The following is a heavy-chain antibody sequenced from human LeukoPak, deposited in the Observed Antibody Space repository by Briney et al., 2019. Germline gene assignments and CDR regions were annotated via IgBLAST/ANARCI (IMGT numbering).Heavy chain of an antibody. CDR2: ISPTGSTT. Sequence: GGSLRISCTASGFSFSGHWMHWARQLPGKGLVWVSRISPTGSTTSYADSVKGRFTVSRDNAKNTLYLQVNNLRAEDTAVYYCARGPNSNWSGLDFWGQGTLLTVSS. D-gene: IGHD6-6*01. J-gene: IGHJ4*02. V-gene: IGHV3-74*01. CDR3: ARGPNSNWSGLDF. CDR1: GFSFSGHW.